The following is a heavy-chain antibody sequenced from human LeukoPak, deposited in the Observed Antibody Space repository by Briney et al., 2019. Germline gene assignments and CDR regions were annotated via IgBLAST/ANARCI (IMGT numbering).Heavy chain of an antibody. Sequence: SETLSLTCAVFGGSVSSGSYYWSWIRQPPGKGLEWIGYIYYSGSTNYNPSLKSRVTISVDTSKNQFSLKLSSVTAADTTVYYCASYGITMVRGVIIEGAPDYWGQGTLVTVSS. CDR3: ASYGITMVRGVIIEGAPDY. D-gene: IGHD3-10*01. V-gene: IGHV4-61*01. J-gene: IGHJ4*02. CDR1: GGSVSSGSYY. CDR2: IYYSGST.